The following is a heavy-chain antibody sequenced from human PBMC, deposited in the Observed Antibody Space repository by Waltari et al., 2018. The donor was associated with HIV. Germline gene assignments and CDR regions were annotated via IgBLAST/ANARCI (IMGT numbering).Heavy chain of an antibody. CDR2: IKPDSGDT. CDR3: ARGEDISLTHLPPGFRLEF. CDR1: GDRTPTYF. Sequence: QTLLLQSASQLTTPGAPVTPSCKVPGDRTPTYFISWLRQAPAQGFEWLGRIKPDSGDTTYSQTFKTRVTMTRDTSSASTYMELTRLTAADTAIYFCARGEDISLTHLPPGFRLEFWGHGTLVTVSS. V-gene: IGHV1-2*06. J-gene: IGHJ4*01. D-gene: IGHD5-12*01.